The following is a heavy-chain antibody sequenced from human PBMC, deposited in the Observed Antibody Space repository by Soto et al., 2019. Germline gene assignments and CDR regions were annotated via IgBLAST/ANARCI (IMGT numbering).Heavy chain of an antibody. J-gene: IGHJ5*02. CDR2: IYYSGST. D-gene: IGHD4-4*01. CDR1: GGSVSSGSYY. Sequence: SETLSLTCTVSGGSVSSGSYYWSWIRQPPGKGLEWIGYIYYSGSTNYNPSLKSRVTISVDTSKNQFSLKLSSVTAADTAVYYCARDLFPFSTVDNWFDPWGQGTLVTVSS. CDR3: ARDLFPFSTVDNWFDP. V-gene: IGHV4-61*01.